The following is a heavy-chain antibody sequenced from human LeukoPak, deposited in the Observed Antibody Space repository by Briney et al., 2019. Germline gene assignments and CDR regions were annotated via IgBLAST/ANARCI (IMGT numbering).Heavy chain of an antibody. CDR1: GFSVSTNY. CDR3: ARDEAFDI. CDR2: IYSGGYT. Sequence: AGGSLRLSCAASGFSVSTNYMSWVRQAPGKGLEWVSVIYSGGYTYYADSVKGRFTISRDNSKNTVYLQMNSLRAEDTGIYYCARDEAFDIWGQGTMVTVSS. V-gene: IGHV3-53*01. J-gene: IGHJ3*02.